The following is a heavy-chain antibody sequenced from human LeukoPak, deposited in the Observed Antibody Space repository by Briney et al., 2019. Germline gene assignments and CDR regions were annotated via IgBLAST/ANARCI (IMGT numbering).Heavy chain of an antibody. V-gene: IGHV1-2*02. D-gene: IGHD2-2*01. CDR3: AREHCSSTSCYALRYFDWLPNNYNWFDP. CDR1: GYTFTGYY. CDR2: INPNSGGT. Sequence: ASVKVSCKASGYTFTGYYMHWVRQAPGQGLEWTGWINPNSGGTNYAQKFQGRVTMTRDTSISTAYMELSRLRSDDTAVYYCAREHCSSTSCYALRYFDWLPNNYNWFDPWGQGTLVTVSS. J-gene: IGHJ5*02.